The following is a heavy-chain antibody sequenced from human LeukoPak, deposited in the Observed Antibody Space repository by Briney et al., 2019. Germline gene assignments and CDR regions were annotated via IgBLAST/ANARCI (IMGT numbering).Heavy chain of an antibody. CDR1: GGSITRYY. D-gene: IGHD3-16*01. V-gene: IGHV4-59*01. Sequence: SETLSLTCTVSGGSITRYYWTWIRQPPGKGLEWIGYIFDSGSTNYNPSLKSRVTISVDTSKNQFSLKLSSVTAADTAVYYCARGELDYWGQGTLVTVSS. CDR3: ARGELDY. CDR2: IFDSGST. J-gene: IGHJ4*02.